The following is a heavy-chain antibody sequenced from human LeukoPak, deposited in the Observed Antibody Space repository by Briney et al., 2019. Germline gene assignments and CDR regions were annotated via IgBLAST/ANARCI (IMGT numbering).Heavy chain of an antibody. D-gene: IGHD6-13*01. V-gene: IGHV4-34*01. J-gene: IGHJ4*02. CDR3: ARGRSRYFPSPFDY. CDR2: INHSGST. CDR1: GGSLSGYY. Sequence: SETLSLTCAVYGGSLSGYYWSWIRQPPGKGLEWIGKINHSGSTNYNPSLKSRVTISVDTSKNQFSLKLSSVTAADTAVYYCARGRSRYFPSPFDYWGQGTLVTVSS.